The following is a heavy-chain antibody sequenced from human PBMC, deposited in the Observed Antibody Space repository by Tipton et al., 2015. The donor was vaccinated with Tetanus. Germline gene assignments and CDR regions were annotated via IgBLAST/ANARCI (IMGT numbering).Heavy chain of an antibody. CDR3: ARGDYYGSGTYDV. J-gene: IGHJ6*02. V-gene: IGHV4-61*08. CDR2: ISSSGST. CDR1: SGSLRSGDHY. D-gene: IGHD3-10*01. Sequence: TLSLTCSVSSGSLRSGDHYWSWIRQPPGKGLEWLAYISSSGSTNSNYSLKSRITMSRDTSKNQFSLKLSSVTAADTAVYYCARGDYYGSGTYDVWGQGTTVTVPS.